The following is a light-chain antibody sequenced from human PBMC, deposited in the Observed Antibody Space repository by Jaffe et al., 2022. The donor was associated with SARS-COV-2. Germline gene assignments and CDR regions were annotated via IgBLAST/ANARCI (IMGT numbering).Light chain of an antibody. CDR1: SSNIGNNY. J-gene: IGLJ1*01. V-gene: IGLV1-51*02. CDR2: ENN. CDR3: GTWDSSLFYV. Sequence: QSVLTQPPSVSAAPGQKVTISCSGSSSNIGNNYVSWYQQLPGTAPKLLIYENNKRPSGIPDRFSGSKSGTSATLGITGLQTGDEADYYCGTWDSSLFYVFGTGTKVTVL.